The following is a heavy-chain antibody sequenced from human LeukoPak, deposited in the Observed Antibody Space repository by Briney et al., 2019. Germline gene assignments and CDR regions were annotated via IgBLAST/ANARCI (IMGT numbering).Heavy chain of an antibody. V-gene: IGHV3-74*01. CDR1: GFTFSNYW. D-gene: IGHD3-22*01. CDR2: INTDGSST. J-gene: IGHJ4*02. CDR3: ARTAYYYDSSRDY. Sequence: GGSLRLSCAASGFTFSNYWMHWVRQAPGKGLVWVSRINTDGSSTSYADSVKGRFTISRDNAKNTLYLQMNSLRAEDTAVYYCARTAYYYDSSRDYWGQGTLVTVSS.